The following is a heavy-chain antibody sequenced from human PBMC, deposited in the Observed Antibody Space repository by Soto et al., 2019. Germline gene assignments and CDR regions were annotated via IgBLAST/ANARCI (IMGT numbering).Heavy chain of an antibody. D-gene: IGHD3-16*01. CDR2: IYPGDSYI. J-gene: IGHJ4*02. V-gene: IGHV5-51*01. CDR1: GYSFTTYC. Sequence: EECLKSCCQVSGYSFTTYCIGWVLQMPGKGLEWMGIIYPGDSYIRYSPSFQGQVTISADKSITTAYLQWSSLEASDTAMYYCARQELGVGPVHWGQGTLVTVSS. CDR3: ARQELGVGPVH.